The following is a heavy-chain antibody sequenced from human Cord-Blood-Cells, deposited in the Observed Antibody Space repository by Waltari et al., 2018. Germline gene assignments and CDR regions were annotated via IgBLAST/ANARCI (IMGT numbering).Heavy chain of an antibody. Sequence: QVQLVESGGGVVQHGRPLRLPCAPLGAHSSSYGMHWVRQAPGTVLEWVAFIRYDGSNKYYADAVKGRFTISRDNSKNTLYLQMNSLRAEDTAVYYCASADFWGQGTLVTVSS. V-gene: IGHV3-30*02. CDR2: IRYDGSNK. CDR1: GAHSSSYG. CDR3: ASADF. J-gene: IGHJ4*02. D-gene: IGHD6-19*01.